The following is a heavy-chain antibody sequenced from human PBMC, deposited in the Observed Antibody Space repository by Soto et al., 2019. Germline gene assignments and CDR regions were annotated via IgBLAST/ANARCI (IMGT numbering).Heavy chain of an antibody. V-gene: IGHV4-59*08. Sequence: QVQLQQSGPGLVKPSETLSLTCTVSSGPSTSHNWGWIRQPPGRGLEWIGYVYYTGDTSYNPSLKSRVTISADTSTNHISLTLSSVTAADTAVYYCVRQGIGNLHGLVDVWGQGTTVSVSS. CDR3: VRQGIGNLHGLVDV. J-gene: IGHJ6*02. D-gene: IGHD1-1*01. CDR2: VYYTGDT. CDR1: SGPSTSHN.